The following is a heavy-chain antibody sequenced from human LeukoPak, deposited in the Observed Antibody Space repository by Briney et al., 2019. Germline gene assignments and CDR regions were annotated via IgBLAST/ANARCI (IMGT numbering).Heavy chain of an antibody. J-gene: IGHJ5*02. Sequence: SETLSLTCAVYGGSFSGYYWSWIRQPPGKGLEWIGEINHSGSTSYNPSLKSRVTISVDTSKNQFSLKLSSVTAADTAVYYCARGRRVVVVAAGKWFDPWGQGTLVTVSS. CDR1: GGSFSGYY. CDR2: INHSGST. V-gene: IGHV4-34*01. CDR3: ARGRRVVVVAAGKWFDP. D-gene: IGHD2-15*01.